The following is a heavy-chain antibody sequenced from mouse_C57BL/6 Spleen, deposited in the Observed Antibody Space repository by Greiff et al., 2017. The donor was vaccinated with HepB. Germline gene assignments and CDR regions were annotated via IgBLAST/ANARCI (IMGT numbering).Heavy chain of an antibody. V-gene: IGHV1-22*01. CDR1: GYTFTDYN. J-gene: IGHJ3*01. D-gene: IGHD3-3*01. CDR3: GGTGDEEEVWFAY. Sequence: EVQLQQSGPELVKPGASVKMSCKASGYTFTDYNMHWVKQSHGKSLEWIGYINPNNGGTSYNQKFKGKATLTVNTSSSPAYMALRSRTSEDSAVYDGGGTGDEEEVWFAYWGQGTLVTVSA. CDR2: INPNNGGT.